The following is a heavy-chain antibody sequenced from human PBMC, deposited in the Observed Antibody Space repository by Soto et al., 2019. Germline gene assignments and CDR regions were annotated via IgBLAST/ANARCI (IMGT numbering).Heavy chain of an antibody. J-gene: IGHJ4*02. D-gene: IGHD4-17*01. CDR1: GYTFTSYN. CDR2: IYASGGST. V-gene: IGHV1-46*01. Sequence: QVQLMQSGAEVKKPGASVKVSCKASGYTFTSYNVHWGRQAPGQGLEWMGIIYASGGSTTYAQNFPGRRTVTRQPSTRTVYMELSSLRSDDTAVYYCFSAGFPDYGKEGRYWGQGNLVTVSP. CDR3: FSAGFPDYGKEGRY.